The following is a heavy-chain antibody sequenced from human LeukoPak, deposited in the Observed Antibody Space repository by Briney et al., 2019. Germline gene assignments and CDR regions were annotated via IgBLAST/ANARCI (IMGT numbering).Heavy chain of an antibody. J-gene: IGHJ4*02. V-gene: IGHV3-23*01. CDR2: ISGSGGST. CDR1: GFTFSSYA. CDR3: AKDLGSSGVWYFDY. D-gene: IGHD6-19*01. Sequence: PGGSLRLSCAASGFTFSSYAMSWVRQAPGKGLEWISAISGSGGSTYYADSVKGRFTISRDNSKNTLYLQMNSLRAEDTAVYYCAKDLGSSGVWYFDYWGQGTLVTVSS.